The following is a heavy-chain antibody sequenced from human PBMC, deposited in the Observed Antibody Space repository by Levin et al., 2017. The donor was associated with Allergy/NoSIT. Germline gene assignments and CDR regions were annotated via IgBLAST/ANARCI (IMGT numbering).Heavy chain of an antibody. J-gene: IGHJ4*02. Sequence: GESLKISCKASGYTFTDFYIHWVRQAPGQGLEWMGRITPRTGGTNFAQKFQGRVTMTRNTSITTVYMDLTSLTSDDTAVYYCARVTAVTTHDFWGQGTLITVSS. D-gene: IGHD4-17*01. CDR2: ITPRTGGT. CDR3: ARVTAVTTHDF. V-gene: IGHV1-2*06. CDR1: GYTFTDFY.